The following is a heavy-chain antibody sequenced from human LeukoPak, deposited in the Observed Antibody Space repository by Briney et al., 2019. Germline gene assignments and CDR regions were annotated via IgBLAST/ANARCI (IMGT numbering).Heavy chain of an antibody. V-gene: IGHV3-23*01. D-gene: IGHD6-19*01. CDR3: AKGHSSGWYYSDS. CDR1: GFTFNNYV. J-gene: IGHJ4*02. Sequence: GGSLRLSCAASGFTFNNYVMNWVRQAPGKGLEWVSGISGSGGGTYYADSVQGRFTISRDNSQNTLYLQMNSLRAEDTAVYYCAKGHSSGWYYSDSWGQGTLVTVSS. CDR2: ISGSGGGT.